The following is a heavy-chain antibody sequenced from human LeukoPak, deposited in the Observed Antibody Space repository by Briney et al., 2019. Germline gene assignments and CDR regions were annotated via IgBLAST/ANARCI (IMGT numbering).Heavy chain of an antibody. CDR1: GFTFSSYG. J-gene: IGHJ6*03. Sequence: PGGSLRLSCAASGFTFSSYGMHWVRQAPGKGLEWVAVIWFDGSNKYCADSVKGRCTISRDNSKNTLDLQMNSLRAEDTAVYYCARDGGYCSRTSCPASRMDVWGKGTTVTVSS. CDR2: IWFDGSNK. V-gene: IGHV3-33*01. D-gene: IGHD2-2*03. CDR3: ARDGGYCSRTSCPASRMDV.